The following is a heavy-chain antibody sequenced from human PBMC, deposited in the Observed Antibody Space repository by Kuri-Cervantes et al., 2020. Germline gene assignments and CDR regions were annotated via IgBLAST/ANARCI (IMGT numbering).Heavy chain of an antibody. J-gene: IGHJ6*02. CDR1: GFTFSSYA. D-gene: IGHD3-10*01. V-gene: IGHV4-30-4*01. CDR2: IYYSGST. CDR3: ARDSGKPHHYYYYYGMDV. Sequence: SCAASGFTFSSYAMSWIRQPPGKGVEWIGYIYYSGSTYYNPYLKSRVTISVDTSKNQFSLKLSSVTAADTAVYYCARDSGKPHHYYYYYGMDVWGQGTTVTVSS.